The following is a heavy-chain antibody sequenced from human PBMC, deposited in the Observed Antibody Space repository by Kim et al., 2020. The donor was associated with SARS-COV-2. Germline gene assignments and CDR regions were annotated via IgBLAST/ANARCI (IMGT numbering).Heavy chain of an antibody. J-gene: IGHJ3*02. Sequence: SETLSLTCTVSGGSISSSSYYWGWIRQPPGKGLEWIGSIYYSGSTYYNPSLKSRVTISVDTSKNQFSLKLSSVTAADTAVYYCARDAPVGGSYYPAFDIWGQGTMVTVSS. CDR2: IYYSGST. V-gene: IGHV4-39*07. CDR1: GGSISSSSYY. D-gene: IGHD1-26*01. CDR3: ARDAPVGGSYYPAFDI.